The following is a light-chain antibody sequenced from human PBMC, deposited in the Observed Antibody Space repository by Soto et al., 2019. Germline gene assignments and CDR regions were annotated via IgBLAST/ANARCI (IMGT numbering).Light chain of an antibody. CDR1: QSISSNF. CDR3: QQYGGSPRT. J-gene: IGKJ1*01. Sequence: EIVLTQSPGTLSLSPGAGATLSCRASQSISSNFLAWYQQKRGQAPRLLIHGASNRATGIPDRFSGSGSGTDFTLTITRLEPEDFAVYYCQQYGGSPRTLGQGTKVDIK. CDR2: GAS. V-gene: IGKV3-20*01.